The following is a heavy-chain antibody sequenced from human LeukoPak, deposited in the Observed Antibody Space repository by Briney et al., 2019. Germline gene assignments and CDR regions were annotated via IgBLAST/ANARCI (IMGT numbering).Heavy chain of an antibody. D-gene: IGHD3-10*01. CDR2: ISGSGGST. CDR3: AKAGYGSGSYLIDY. V-gene: IGHV3-23*01. CDR1: GFTFSSYA. Sequence: PGGSLRLSCAASGFTFSSYAMSWVRQAPGKGQEWVSVISGSGGSTYYADSVKGRFTISRDSSKNTLYLQMNSLRAEDTAVYYCAKAGYGSGSYLIDYWGQGTLVTVSS. J-gene: IGHJ4*02.